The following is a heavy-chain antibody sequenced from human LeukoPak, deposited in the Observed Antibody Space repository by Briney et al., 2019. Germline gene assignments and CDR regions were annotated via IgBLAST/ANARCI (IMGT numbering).Heavy chain of an antibody. V-gene: IGHV3-33*01. Sequence: GGSLRLSCVASGFIFSNYGMHWVRQAPGKGLEWVAVIWSTGTKKDYADSVKGRFTISRDNTKNTLYLQMNSLRAEDTAVYYCARKRDGSGTYFNNYFYYYYMDVWGKGTTVTVTS. CDR2: IWSTGTKK. CDR1: GFIFSNYG. D-gene: IGHD3-10*01. CDR3: ARKRDGSGTYFNNYFYYYYMDV. J-gene: IGHJ6*03.